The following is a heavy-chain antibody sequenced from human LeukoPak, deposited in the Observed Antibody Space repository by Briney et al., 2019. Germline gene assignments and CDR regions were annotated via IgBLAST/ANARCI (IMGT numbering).Heavy chain of an antibody. CDR1: GFTFSDYY. D-gene: IGHD3-10*01. CDR3: ARAYGSGTVHDAFDI. J-gene: IGHJ3*02. CDR2: ISSSGSTI. V-gene: IGHV3-11*04. Sequence: GGSLRLSCAASGFTFSDYYMSWIRQAPGKGLEWVSYISSSGSTIYYADSVKGRFTISRDNAKNSLYLQMNSLRAEDTAVYYCARAYGSGTVHDAFDIWGQGTMVTVSS.